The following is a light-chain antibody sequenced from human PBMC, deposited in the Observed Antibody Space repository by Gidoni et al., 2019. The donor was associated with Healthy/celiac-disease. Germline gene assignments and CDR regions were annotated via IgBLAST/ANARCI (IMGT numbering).Light chain of an antibody. CDR2: GNS. Sequence: QSVLTQPPSVSGAPGQRVTISCTGSRSNIGAGYDVHWYQQLPGTAPKLLLYGNSNRPSGVPDRFSGSKSGTSASLAITGLQADDEADYYCQSYDSSLSGWVFGGVTKLTVL. CDR1: RSNIGAGYD. CDR3: QSYDSSLSGWV. J-gene: IGLJ3*02. V-gene: IGLV1-40*01.